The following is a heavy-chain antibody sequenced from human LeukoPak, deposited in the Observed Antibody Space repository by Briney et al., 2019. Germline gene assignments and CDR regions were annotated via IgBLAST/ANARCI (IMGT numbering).Heavy chain of an antibody. CDR2: ISSSSSTI. D-gene: IGHD3-3*01. V-gene: IGHV3-48*01. CDR3: AREAYYDFWSGYRPLDY. J-gene: IGHJ4*02. Sequence: PGGSLRLSCAASGFTFSSYSMNWVRQAPGKGLEWVSYISSSSSTIYYADSVKGRFTISRDNAKSSLYLQMNSLRAEDTAVYYCAREAYYDFWSGYRPLDYWGQGTLVTVSS. CDR1: GFTFSSYS.